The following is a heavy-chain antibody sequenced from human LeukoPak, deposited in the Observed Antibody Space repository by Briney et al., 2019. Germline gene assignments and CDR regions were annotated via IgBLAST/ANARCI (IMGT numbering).Heavy chain of an antibody. Sequence: GGSLRLSCAVSGFTFTDYWMNWVRQTPGKGLKWVASIRQDGSEKTYVDSVKGRFTISRDNTKNSLSLQVNSLRVEDTAVYYCARDGTAAGLYFDLWGQGTLATVSS. CDR1: GFTFTDYW. CDR2: IRQDGSEK. V-gene: IGHV3-7*01. D-gene: IGHD6-13*01. J-gene: IGHJ4*01. CDR3: ARDGTAAGLYFDL.